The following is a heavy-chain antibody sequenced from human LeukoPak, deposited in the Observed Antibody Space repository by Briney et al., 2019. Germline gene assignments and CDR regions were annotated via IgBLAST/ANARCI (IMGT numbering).Heavy chain of an antibody. Sequence: GASVKVSCKASGYTFTSYGISWVRQAPGQGLEWMGWISAYNGNTNYAQKLQGRVTMTRNTSISTAYMELSSLRSEDTAVYYCASQIAARDFDYWGQGTLVTVSS. D-gene: IGHD6-6*01. V-gene: IGHV1-18*01. CDR3: ASQIAARDFDY. J-gene: IGHJ4*02. CDR2: ISAYNGNT. CDR1: GYTFTSYG.